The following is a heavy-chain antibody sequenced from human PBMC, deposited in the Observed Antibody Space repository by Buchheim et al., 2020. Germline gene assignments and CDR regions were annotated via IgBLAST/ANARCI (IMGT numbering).Heavy chain of an antibody. J-gene: IGHJ6*02. Sequence: QVQLVQSGAEVKKPGASVKVSCKASGYTFTGYYMHWVRQAPGQGLEWMGWINPNSGGTNYAQKFQGRVTMTRDTSISTAYMELGRMRSDDTAVYFCARDLLSLWCGELSLSYYYYYGMDVWGQGTT. D-gene: IGHD3-10*01. CDR3: ARDLLSLWCGELSLSYYYYYGMDV. CDR1: GYTFTGYY. CDR2: INPNSGGT. V-gene: IGHV1-2*02.